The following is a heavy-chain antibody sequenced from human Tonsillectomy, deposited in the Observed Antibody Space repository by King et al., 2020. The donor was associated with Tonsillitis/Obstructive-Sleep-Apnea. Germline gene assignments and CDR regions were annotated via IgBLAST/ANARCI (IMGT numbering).Heavy chain of an antibody. D-gene: IGHD1-26*01. CDR3: ARHQRVGASPGTWFDP. V-gene: IGHV5-51*01. CDR2: IYPGDSDT. Sequence: QLVQSGAEVKKPGESLKIPCKGSGYSFSSHWIGWVRQMPGKGLEWMGIIYPGDSDTSYSPSFQGQVTISADKSISTAYLQWSSLTASDTAIYYCARHQRVGASPGTWFDPWGQGTLVTVSS. J-gene: IGHJ5*02. CDR1: GYSFSSHW.